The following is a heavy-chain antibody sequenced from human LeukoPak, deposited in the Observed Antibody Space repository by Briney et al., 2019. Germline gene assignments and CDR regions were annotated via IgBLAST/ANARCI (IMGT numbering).Heavy chain of an antibody. CDR3: ARGGYHAYYLDY. CDR1: GFTFSSYW. CDR2: ISSDGSST. Sequence: PGGSLRLSCAASGFTFSSYWMHWVRQVPGMGLVWVSRISSDGSSTSYADSVKGRFTISRDNAKNTLYLQMNSLRVEDTAVYYCARGGYHAYYLDYWGQGSLVTVSS. D-gene: IGHD5-12*01. J-gene: IGHJ4*02. V-gene: IGHV3-74*01.